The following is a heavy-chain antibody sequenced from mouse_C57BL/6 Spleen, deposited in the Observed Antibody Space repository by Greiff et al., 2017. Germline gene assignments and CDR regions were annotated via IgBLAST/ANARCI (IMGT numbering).Heavy chain of an antibody. D-gene: IGHD2-4*01. CDR3: ARSDYDDYYAMDY. CDR1: GYTFTSYW. J-gene: IGHJ4*01. CDR2: IHPNSGST. Sequence: VQLQQPGAELVKPGASVKLSCKASGYTFTSYWMHWVKQRPGQGLEWIGMIHPNSGSTNYNEKFKSKAKLTVDKSSSTAYMQLSSLTSEDSAVYDCARSDYDDYYAMDYWGQGTSVTVSS. V-gene: IGHV1-64*01.